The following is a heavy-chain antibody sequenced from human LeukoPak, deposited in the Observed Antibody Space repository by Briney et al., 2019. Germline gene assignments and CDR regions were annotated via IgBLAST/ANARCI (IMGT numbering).Heavy chain of an antibody. CDR3: ARATFSSSGHSY. CDR2: IYSGGTT. Sequence: PGGSLRLSCAASGFTVNSNYMSWVRQAPGKGLEWVSVIYSGGTTYYADPVKGRFNISRDNAKSSLFLQMNSLRAEDTGVYYCARATFSSSGHSYWGQGTLVTVSS. CDR1: GFTVNSNY. D-gene: IGHD6-13*01. V-gene: IGHV3-53*01. J-gene: IGHJ4*02.